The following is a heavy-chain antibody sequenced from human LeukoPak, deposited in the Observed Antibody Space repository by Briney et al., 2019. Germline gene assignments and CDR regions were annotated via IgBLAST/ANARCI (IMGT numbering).Heavy chain of an antibody. D-gene: IGHD6-19*01. Sequence: PSETLSLTCTVSGGSIRSYYWSWIRQPPGKGLEWIGYIYYSGSTNYNPSLKSRVTISVDTSKNQFSLKLSSVTAADTAVYYCARAIGSGWYVYYFDYWGQGTLVTVSS. CDR1: GGSIRSYY. J-gene: IGHJ4*02. CDR2: IYYSGST. V-gene: IGHV4-59*01. CDR3: ARAIGSGWYVYYFDY.